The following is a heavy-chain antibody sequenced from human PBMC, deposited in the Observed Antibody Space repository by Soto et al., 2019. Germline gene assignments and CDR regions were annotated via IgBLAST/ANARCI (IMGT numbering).Heavy chain of an antibody. J-gene: IGHJ5*02. Sequence: EVQLVETGGDLVQPGESLRLSCAASGFAFGRSWMDWVRQAPEKGLEWVAIVNEDGSVKLYMDSVEGRFTISRDNAKNSLYLQMNSLRVDDTSIYYCVRDPLWYDSDWYPPPGFDPWGQGTLVTVSS. CDR1: GFAFGRSW. CDR3: VRDPLWYDSDWYPPPGFDP. D-gene: IGHD6-19*01. V-gene: IGHV3-7*01. CDR2: VNEDGSVK.